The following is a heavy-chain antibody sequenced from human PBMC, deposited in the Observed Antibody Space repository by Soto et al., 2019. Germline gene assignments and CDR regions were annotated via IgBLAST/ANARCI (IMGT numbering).Heavy chain of an antibody. Sequence: PGGSLRLSCAASGFTFSSYAMSWVRQAPGEGLDWVSSISGSGHSTYYADSVKGRFTISRDNSKNTLYLQMNSLTAEDTAAYYCAKGFCSGTSCYAPFDYWGQGTLVTVSS. D-gene: IGHD2-2*01. CDR2: ISGSGHST. J-gene: IGHJ4*02. CDR3: AKGFCSGTSCYAPFDY. CDR1: GFTFSSYA. V-gene: IGHV3-23*01.